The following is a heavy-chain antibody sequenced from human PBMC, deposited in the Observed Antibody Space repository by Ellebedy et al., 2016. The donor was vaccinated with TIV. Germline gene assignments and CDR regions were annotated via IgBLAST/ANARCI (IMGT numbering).Heavy chain of an antibody. V-gene: IGHV3-30*03. Sequence: GESLKISCAASGFTFSSYGMHWVRQAPGKGLEWVAVISYDGSNKYYADSVKGRFTISRDNSKDTLFLQMNSLRAEDTAVYYCAIPPGIVVYWGQGTLVTVSS. D-gene: IGHD3-22*01. CDR3: AIPPGIVVY. CDR2: ISYDGSNK. J-gene: IGHJ4*02. CDR1: GFTFSSYG.